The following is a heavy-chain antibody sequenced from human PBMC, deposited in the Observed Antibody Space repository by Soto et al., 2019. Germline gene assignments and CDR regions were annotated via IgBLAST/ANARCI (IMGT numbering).Heavy chain of an antibody. D-gene: IGHD6-19*01. V-gene: IGHV3-30-3*01. CDR1: GFTFSSYA. Sequence: GGSLRLSCAASGFTFSSYAMHWVRQAPGKGLEWVAVISYDGSNKYYADSMKGRFTISRDNSKNTLYLQMNSLRAEDTAVYYCARGKQWLAYFDYWGQGTLVTVSS. CDR2: ISYDGSNK. J-gene: IGHJ4*02. CDR3: ARGKQWLAYFDY.